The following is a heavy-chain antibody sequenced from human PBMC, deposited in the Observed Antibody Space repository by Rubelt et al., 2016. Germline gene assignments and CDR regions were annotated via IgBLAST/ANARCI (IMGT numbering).Heavy chain of an antibody. CDR1: GYSFTNYW. CDR2: VDPSVSYS. Sequence: EVQLVQSGAEVKKSGESLKISCKGSGYSFTNYWIAWVRQMPGKGLEWRGRVDPSVSYSNYSPYFQGHVTISADKSTSTAYLQWSSLQASDTARYYCARLYQNGMDVWGQGTTVSVSS. V-gene: IGHV5-10-1*01. CDR3: ARLYQNGMDV. J-gene: IGHJ6*02. D-gene: IGHD2-8*01.